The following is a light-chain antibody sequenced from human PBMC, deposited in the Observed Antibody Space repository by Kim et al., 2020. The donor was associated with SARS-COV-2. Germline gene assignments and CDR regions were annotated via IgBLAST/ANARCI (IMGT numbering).Light chain of an antibody. J-gene: IGLJ1*01. CDR2: QDS. Sequence: SVSSGQTASITCSGDKLGDKYACWYQQKPGQSPVLVIYQDSKRPSGIPERFSGSNSGNTATLTISGTQSMDEADYYCQAWDSSTYVFGTVTKVTVL. CDR3: QAWDSSTYV. V-gene: IGLV3-1*01. CDR1: KLGDKY.